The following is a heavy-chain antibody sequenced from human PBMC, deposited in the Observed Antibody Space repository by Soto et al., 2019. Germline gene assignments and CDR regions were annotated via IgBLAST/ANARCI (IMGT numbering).Heavy chain of an antibody. D-gene: IGHD6-13*01. V-gene: IGHV1-2*02. CDR1: GYTVTGYY. Sequence: ASVKVSCKASGYTVTGYYMHWVREAPGQGLEWMGWINPNSGGTNYAQKFQGRVTMTRDTSISTAYMELSRLRSDDTAVYYCATGMGILRSDFDYWGQGTLVTVSS. CDR3: ATGMGILRSDFDY. J-gene: IGHJ4*02. CDR2: INPNSGGT.